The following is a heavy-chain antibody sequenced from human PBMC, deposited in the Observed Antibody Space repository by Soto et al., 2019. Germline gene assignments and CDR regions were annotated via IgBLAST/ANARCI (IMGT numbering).Heavy chain of an antibody. CDR2: IYSGGST. V-gene: IGHV3-53*01. J-gene: IGHJ5*02. CDR1: GFTVSSNY. D-gene: IGHD3-9*01. CDR3: ANQYYDILTGYYNDWFDP. Sequence: GGSLRLSCAASGFTVSSNYMSWVRQAPGKGLEWISVIYSGGSTYYADSVKGRFTISRDNSKNTLYLQMNSLRAEDTAVYYCANQYYDILTGYYNDWFDPWGQGTLVTVSS.